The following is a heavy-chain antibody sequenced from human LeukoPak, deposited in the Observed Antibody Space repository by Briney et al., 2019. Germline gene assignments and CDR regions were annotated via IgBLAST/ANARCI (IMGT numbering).Heavy chain of an antibody. V-gene: IGHV3-23*01. CDR1: GFTFSNAW. D-gene: IGHD3-22*01. CDR3: AKGSYYDSSGSFYFDY. J-gene: IGHJ4*02. Sequence: GGSLRLSCAASGFTFSNAWMSWVRQAPGKGLEWVSGISGSGDNTYYADSVKGRFTISRDNSKNTLYVQVNSLGTEDTAAYYCAKGSYYDSSGSFYFDYWGQGTLVTVSS. CDR2: ISGSGDNT.